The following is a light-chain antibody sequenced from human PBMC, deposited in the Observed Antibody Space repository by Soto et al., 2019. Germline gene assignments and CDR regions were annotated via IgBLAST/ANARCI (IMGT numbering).Light chain of an antibody. Sequence: DIQMTQSPSTLSASVGDRVTITCRASQSISSWLAWYQQKPGKAPKVLIYQASNLESGVPSRFSGSGSGTEFTLTISSLQPDDFASYYCQQYDSFSTWTFGQGTKVDI. CDR2: QAS. CDR3: QQYDSFSTWT. CDR1: QSISSW. J-gene: IGKJ1*01. V-gene: IGKV1-5*03.